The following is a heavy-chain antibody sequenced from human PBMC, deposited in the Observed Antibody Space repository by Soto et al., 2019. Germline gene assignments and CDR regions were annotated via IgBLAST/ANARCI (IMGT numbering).Heavy chain of an antibody. D-gene: IGHD2-15*01. V-gene: IGHV1-69*12. J-gene: IGHJ6*02. CDR1: GGTFSSYA. Sequence: QVQLVQSGAEVKKPGSSVKVSCKASGGTFSSYAISWVRQAPGQGLEWMGGIIPIFGTANYAQKLQGRVTITADEYTSTVCKELSSVRSEDTAVYYCARDIVLVVAATGRHYYYFGMDGWGQGTTVTVSS. CDR3: ARDIVLVVAATGRHYYYFGMDG. CDR2: IIPIFGTA.